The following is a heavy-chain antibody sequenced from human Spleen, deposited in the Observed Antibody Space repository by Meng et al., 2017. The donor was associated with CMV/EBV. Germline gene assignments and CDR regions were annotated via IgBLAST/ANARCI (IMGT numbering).Heavy chain of an antibody. CDR1: GFNFSPYS. V-gene: IGHV3-21*01. CDR2: ITAFSGDT. J-gene: IGHJ6*02. D-gene: IGHD1-14*01. CDR3: ARAFNRNHVGEFGDV. Sequence: GESLKISCTASGFNFSPYSMNWVRQAPGKGLEWVSSITAFSGDTYYADSLRGRFTISRDNGKNSLYLQMHSLRAEDTAVYYCARAFNRNHVGEFGDVWGQGTTVTVSS.